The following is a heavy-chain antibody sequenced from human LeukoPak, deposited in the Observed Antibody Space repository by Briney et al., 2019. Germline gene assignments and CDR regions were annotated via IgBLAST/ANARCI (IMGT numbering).Heavy chain of an antibody. J-gene: IGHJ4*02. CDR3: AKVGGRQKPFDY. CDR1: GFTFSSYG. CDR2: ISYDGSNK. D-gene: IGHD2-15*01. Sequence: GGSLRLSCAASGFTFSSYGMHWVRQAPGKGLEWVAVISYDGSNKYYADSVKGRFTISRGNSKNTLYLQMNSLRAEDTAVYYCAKVGGRQKPFDYWGQGTLVTVSS. V-gene: IGHV3-30*18.